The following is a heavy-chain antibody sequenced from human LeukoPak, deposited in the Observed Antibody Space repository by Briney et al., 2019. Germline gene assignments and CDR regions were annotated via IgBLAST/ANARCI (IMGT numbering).Heavy chain of an antibody. CDR1: GGTFSSYA. D-gene: IGHD1-26*01. CDR3: ARWYSGSSTFDY. Sequence: SVKVSCKASGGTFSSYAISWVRQAPGQGLEWMGGIIPIFGTANYAQKFQGRVTITADESTSTAYMELSSLRSEDTAVYYCARWYSGSSTFDYWGQGTLVTVSS. V-gene: IGHV1-69*01. CDR2: IIPIFGTA. J-gene: IGHJ4*02.